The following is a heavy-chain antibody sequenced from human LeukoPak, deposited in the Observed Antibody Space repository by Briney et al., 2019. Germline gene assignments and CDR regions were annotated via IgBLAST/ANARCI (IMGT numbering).Heavy chain of an antibody. D-gene: IGHD5-12*01. Sequence: PSETLSLTCTVSGGSISSGGYYWSWIRQHPGKGLEWIGYIYYSGSTYYNPSLKSRVTISVDTSKNQFSLKLSSVTAADTAVYYCASGNTDYDRDSFDIWGQGTMVTVSS. CDR2: IYYSGST. J-gene: IGHJ3*02. CDR3: ASGNTDYDRDSFDI. V-gene: IGHV4-31*03. CDR1: GGSISSGGYY.